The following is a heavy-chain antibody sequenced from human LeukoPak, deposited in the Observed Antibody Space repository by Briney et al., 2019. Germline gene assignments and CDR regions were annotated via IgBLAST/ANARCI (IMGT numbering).Heavy chain of an antibody. Sequence: SSVKVSCKVSGYTLTELSMHWVRQAPGKGLEWMGGFDPEDGETIYAQKFQGRVTMTEDTSTDTAYMELSSLRSEDTAVYYCATPRLTGSNRAAFDIWGQGTMVTVSS. D-gene: IGHD1-20*01. CDR3: ATPRLTGSNRAAFDI. J-gene: IGHJ3*02. CDR1: GYTLTELS. V-gene: IGHV1-24*01. CDR2: FDPEDGET.